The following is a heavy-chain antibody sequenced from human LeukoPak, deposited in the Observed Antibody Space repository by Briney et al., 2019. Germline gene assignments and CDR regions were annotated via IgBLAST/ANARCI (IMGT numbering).Heavy chain of an antibody. V-gene: IGHV3-48*03. CDR3: AELGITMIGGV. D-gene: IGHD3-10*02. J-gene: IGHJ6*04. CDR2: ISSSGSTI. CDR1: GFTFSSYE. Sequence: GGSLRLSWAASGFTFSSYEMNWVRPAPGKGLGWVSYISSSGSTIYYADSVKGRFTISRDNAKNSLYLQMNSLRAEDTAVYYCAELGITMIGGVWGKGTTVTISS.